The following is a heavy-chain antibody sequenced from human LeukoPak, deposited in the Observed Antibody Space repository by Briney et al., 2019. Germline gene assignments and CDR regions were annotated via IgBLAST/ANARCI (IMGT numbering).Heavy chain of an antibody. CDR2: INHSGST. J-gene: IGHJ6*02. D-gene: IGHD5-18*01. CDR1: GGSFSGYY. Sequence: SETLSLTCAVYGGSFSGYYWSWIRQPPGKGLEWIGEINHSGSTNYNPSLKSRVTISVDTSKNQFSLKLSSVTAADTAVYYCARQRIQLWPNINYYYGMDVWGQGTTVTVSS. V-gene: IGHV4-34*01. CDR3: ARQRIQLWPNINYYYGMDV.